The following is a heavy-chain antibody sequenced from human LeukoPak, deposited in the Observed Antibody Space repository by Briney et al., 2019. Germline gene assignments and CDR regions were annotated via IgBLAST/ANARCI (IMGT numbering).Heavy chain of an antibody. D-gene: IGHD3-22*01. CDR2: ISGGGGST. V-gene: IGHV3-23*01. CDR3: AKGSSITMIVVVINPFDY. Sequence: GGSLRLSCAASGFTFSTYAMSWVRQAPGKGLEWVSGISGGGGSTYYADSVKGRFTISRDNSKNTLYLQMNSLRAEDTAVYYCAKGSSITMIVVVINPFDYWGQGTLVTVSS. CDR1: GFTFSTYA. J-gene: IGHJ4*02.